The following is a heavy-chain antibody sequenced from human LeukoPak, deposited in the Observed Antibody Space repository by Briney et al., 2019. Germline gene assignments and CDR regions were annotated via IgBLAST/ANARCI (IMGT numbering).Heavy chain of an antibody. CDR2: ISGSRGDT. Sequence: PGGSLRLSCVASGFTFNNYAMSWDRQAPGKGLEWVSAISGSRGDTYYAASVQGRFTISRDNSRNTLYLQMNSLRAEDTALYYCAKDRRFPDDVLDLWGQGTLVTVSS. J-gene: IGHJ3*01. D-gene: IGHD2-21*01. V-gene: IGHV3-23*01. CDR3: AKDRRFPDDVLDL. CDR1: GFTFNNYA.